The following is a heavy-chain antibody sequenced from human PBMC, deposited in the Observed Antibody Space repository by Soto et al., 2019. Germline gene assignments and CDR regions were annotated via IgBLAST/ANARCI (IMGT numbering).Heavy chain of an antibody. J-gene: IGHJ2*01. V-gene: IGHV1-18*01. CDR3: AFVCEFYGEHRDLHSFPTRRSADL. D-gene: IGHD2-21*01. CDR2: ISAYNGNT. CDR1: GYTFTSYG. Sequence: GASVKVYCKASGYTFTSYGISWVRQAPGQGLEWMGWISAYNGNTNYAQKLQGRVTMTTDTSTSTAYMELRSLRSDDTAVYYCAFVCEFYGEHRDLHSFPTRRSADL.